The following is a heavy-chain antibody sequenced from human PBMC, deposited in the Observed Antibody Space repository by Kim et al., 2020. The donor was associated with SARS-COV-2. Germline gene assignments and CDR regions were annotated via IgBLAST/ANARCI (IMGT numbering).Heavy chain of an antibody. V-gene: IGHV4-34*01. CDR3: ARDAGSIAARPNAFNF. CDR1: GGSFRGYY. Sequence: SETLSLTCAVYGGSFRGYYWSWIRQPPGKGLEWIGEINHSGSTNYNPSLKSRVTISVDTSKNQFPLKLSSVTAADTAVYYCARDAGSIAARPNAFNFWGQGTMVTVSS. CDR2: INHSGST. J-gene: IGHJ3*01. D-gene: IGHD6-6*01.